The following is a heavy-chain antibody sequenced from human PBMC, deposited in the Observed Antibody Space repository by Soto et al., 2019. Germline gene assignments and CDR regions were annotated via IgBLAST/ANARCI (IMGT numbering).Heavy chain of an antibody. J-gene: IGHJ5*02. CDR2: ICYSGSP. CDR1: GCISHDNYY. CDR3: ARTASPAPFYDARAYFER. D-gene: IGHD3-22*01. Sequence: GCISHDNYYWSLFSQSPRKGLEWIGYICYSGSPYYNPCLNSRLTISVDPSKNQFSLELSSVTAADTAVYYCARTASPAPFYDARAYFERWGQGTLVTVS. V-gene: IGHV4-30-4*01.